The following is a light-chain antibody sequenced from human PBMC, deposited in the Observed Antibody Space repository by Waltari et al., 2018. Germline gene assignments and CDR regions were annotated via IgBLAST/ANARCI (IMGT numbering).Light chain of an antibody. CDR1: GSAFVAAFA. CDR3: QSNDRPKFV. J-gene: IGLJ1*01. CDR2: RNV. V-gene: IGLV1-40*01. Sequence: QSVLTQPPSVSGVPGQRVPISCAANGSAFVAAFALHCYQQLLGRAPKVIIYRNVNRPSGVPDRFSASRSGTSSSLAINDLRAEDEGDYYCQSNDRPKFVFGTGTKVTVL.